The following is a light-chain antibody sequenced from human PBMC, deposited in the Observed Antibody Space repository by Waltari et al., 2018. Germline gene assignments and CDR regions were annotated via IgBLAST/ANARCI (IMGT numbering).Light chain of an antibody. Sequence: QSVLTQPPSASGTPGQRVTTSSSGSSTNLGSNTVNWYQPRPGTAPQPPIYRNIHRPSVVPDRFSGSKSGTSASLAISGLQSEDESDYYCAAWDDSLNGPVFGGGTKLTVL. J-gene: IGLJ3*02. CDR3: AAWDDSLNGPV. CDR2: RNI. CDR1: STNLGSNT. V-gene: IGLV1-44*01.